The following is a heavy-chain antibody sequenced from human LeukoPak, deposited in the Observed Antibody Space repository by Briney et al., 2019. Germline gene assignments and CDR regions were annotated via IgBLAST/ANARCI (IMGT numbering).Heavy chain of an antibody. J-gene: IGHJ6*02. D-gene: IGHD2-21*02. CDR1: GFTFSSYA. CDR3: AKSGLLPMYYYYGMDV. V-gene: IGHV3-23*01. Sequence: HSGGSLRLSCAASGFTFSSYAMSWVRQAPGKGLEWVSAISGSGGSTYYADSVKGRFTISRDNSKNTLYLQMNSLRAEDTAVYYCAKSGLLPMYYYYGMDVWGQGTTVTVSS. CDR2: ISGSGGST.